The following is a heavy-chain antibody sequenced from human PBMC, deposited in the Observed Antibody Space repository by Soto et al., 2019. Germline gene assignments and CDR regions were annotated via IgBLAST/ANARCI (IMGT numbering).Heavy chain of an antibody. CDR1: GYTFASCY. D-gene: IGHD2-2*01. CDR3: ARGRSDCTTTICSYYMDV. V-gene: IGHV1-8*01. CDR2: MNPNSGNT. J-gene: IGHJ6*03. Sequence: ASAKVCCKACGYTFASCYSNWVRQATGKGLEWMGWMNPNSGNTGYAEKFLGRVTMTRNTSITTAYMELSSLRSEDTAVYYCARGRSDCTTTICSYYMDVWGKGTTVTGSS.